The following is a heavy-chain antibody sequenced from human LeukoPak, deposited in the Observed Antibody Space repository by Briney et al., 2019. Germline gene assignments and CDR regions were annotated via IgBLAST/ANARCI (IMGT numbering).Heavy chain of an antibody. CDR2: ISSSSSPI. J-gene: IGHJ4*02. V-gene: IGHV3-48*04. D-gene: IGHD3-10*01. CDR1: GFRFSAYT. CDR3: TRDTFGARDS. Sequence: GGSLRLSCAASGFRFSAYTMNWVRQAPGKGLEWVSHISSSSSPIYYADSVKGRFTISRDNDKNTLYLQMNSLRAEDTAVYYCTRDTFGARDSWGQGTLVTVSA.